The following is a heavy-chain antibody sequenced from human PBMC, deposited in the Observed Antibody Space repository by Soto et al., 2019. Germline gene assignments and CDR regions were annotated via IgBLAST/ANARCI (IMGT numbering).Heavy chain of an antibody. CDR2: IKQDGSEK. D-gene: IGHD1-1*01. CDR3: AREANDGFQPQPNYGMDV. V-gene: IGHV3-7*01. CDR1: GFTFSSYW. Sequence: GGSLRLSCAASGFTFSSYWMSWVRQAPGKGLEWVANIKQDGSEKYYVDSVKGRFTISRDNAKNSLYLQMNSLRAEDTAVYYCAREANDGFQPQPNYGMDVWGQGTTVTVSS. J-gene: IGHJ6*02.